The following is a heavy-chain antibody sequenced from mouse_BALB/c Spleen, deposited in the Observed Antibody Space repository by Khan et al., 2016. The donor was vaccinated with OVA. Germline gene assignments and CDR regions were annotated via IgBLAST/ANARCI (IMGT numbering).Heavy chain of an antibody. J-gene: IGHJ3*01. CDR3: ARRGRYGIFAY. CDR1: GYSFTTYW. D-gene: IGHD2-1*01. V-gene: IGHV1-7*01. Sequence: VQLQESGAERAKPGASVKMSCKASGYSFTTYWMHWVKQRPGQGLEWIGYINPSTGYTEYNQKFKDKATLTTDKSSSTAYMQLSSLTSEDSAVYYCARRGRYGIFAYWGQGTLVTVSA. CDR2: INPSTGYT.